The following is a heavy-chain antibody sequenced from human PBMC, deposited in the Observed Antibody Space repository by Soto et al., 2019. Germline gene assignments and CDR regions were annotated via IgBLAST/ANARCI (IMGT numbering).Heavy chain of an antibody. V-gene: IGHV1-2*02. Sequence: ASVKVSCKASGYIFTGNYMHWVRQAPGQGLEYMGWINPNNGATNYAQNFQGRVTMTWDTSISTAYMEVRRLRSEDTAVYYCAADIVATMVFDYWGQGTLVTVSS. D-gene: IGHD5-12*01. CDR2: INPNNGAT. CDR1: GYIFTGNY. CDR3: AADIVATMVFDY. J-gene: IGHJ4*02.